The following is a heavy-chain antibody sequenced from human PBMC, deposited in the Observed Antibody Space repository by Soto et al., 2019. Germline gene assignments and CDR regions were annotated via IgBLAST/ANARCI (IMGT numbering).Heavy chain of an antibody. J-gene: IGHJ4*02. CDR3: ARHPIRTDLFDY. CDR1: GGSISSYY. CDR2: IYYSGST. Sequence: PSETLSLTCTVSGGSISSYYWSWIRQPPGKGLEWIGYIYYSGSTNYNPSLKSRVTISVDTSKNQFSLKLSSVTAADTAVYYCARHPIRTDLFDYWGQGTLVTVSS. V-gene: IGHV4-59*08.